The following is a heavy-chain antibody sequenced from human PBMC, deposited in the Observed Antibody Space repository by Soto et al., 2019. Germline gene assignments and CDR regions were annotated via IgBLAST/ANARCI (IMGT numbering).Heavy chain of an antibody. CDR3: ARNGGGLDY. Sequence: EVQLVESGGGLTQPGGSLRLSCAASGFTISSYDIYWVRQATGKALEWVSTISSAGYTYYSDSVKGRLTISRDSAKNSLYLQINSLRAGDPAVYYCARNGGGLDYWCPGTLVTVSS. CDR2: ISSAGYT. D-gene: IGHD2-15*01. V-gene: IGHV3-13*01. J-gene: IGHJ4*02. CDR1: GFTISSYD.